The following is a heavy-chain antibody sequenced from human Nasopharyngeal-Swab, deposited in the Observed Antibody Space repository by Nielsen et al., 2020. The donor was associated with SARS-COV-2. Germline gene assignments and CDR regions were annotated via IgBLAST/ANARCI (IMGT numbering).Heavy chain of an antibody. Sequence: VRQAPGKGLEWVANIKQDGSDQYYVDSVKGRFTISRDNTKNSMYLQMNNLRAEDTDVYYCARDTERMEIFGGARGVWDYMDVWGKGTTVTVSS. CDR3: ARDTERMEIFGGARGVWDYMDV. J-gene: IGHJ6*03. D-gene: IGHD3-3*01. V-gene: IGHV3-7*05. CDR2: IKQDGSDQ.